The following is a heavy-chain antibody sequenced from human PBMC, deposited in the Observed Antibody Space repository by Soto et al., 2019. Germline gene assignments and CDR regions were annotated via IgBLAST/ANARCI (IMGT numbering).Heavy chain of an antibody. V-gene: IGHV3-7*03. CDR1: GFTFSSYW. CDR2: IKQDGSEK. Sequence: RGSLRLSCAASGFTFSSYWMSWVRQAPGKGLEWVANIKQDGSEKYYVDSVKGRFTISRDNAKNSLYLQMNSLRAEDTAVYYCAREGSTSCYDYWGQGTLVTVSS. D-gene: IGHD2-2*01. CDR3: AREGSTSCYDY. J-gene: IGHJ4*02.